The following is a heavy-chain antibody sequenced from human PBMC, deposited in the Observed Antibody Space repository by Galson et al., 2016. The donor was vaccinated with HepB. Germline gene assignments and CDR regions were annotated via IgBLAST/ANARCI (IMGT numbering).Heavy chain of an antibody. CDR3: VRDLDY. Sequence: SLRLSCAASGFTFNNYWMSWVRQAPGKGLEWVANIKRDGSEKSYVDSVKGRFTISRDNAKNSLYLHMNSLRAEDTALYYCVRDLDYWGQGTLVTVSS. CDR1: GFTFNNYW. J-gene: IGHJ4*02. V-gene: IGHV3-7*01. CDR2: IKRDGSEK.